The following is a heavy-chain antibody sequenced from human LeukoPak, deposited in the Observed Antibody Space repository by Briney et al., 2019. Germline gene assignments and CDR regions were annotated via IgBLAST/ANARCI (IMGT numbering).Heavy chain of an antibody. CDR3: AKDLSGDGYNWGIFDY. V-gene: IGHV3-43*02. CDR1: GFTFNDYA. CDR2: VSEDGGTT. D-gene: IGHD5-24*01. J-gene: IGHJ4*02. Sequence: GGSLRLSCAASGFTFNDYAMHWVRQPPGKGLEWVSVVSEDGGTTFYADSVKGRFIISRDNTKTSLYLQMNSLRTEDTALYYCAKDLSGDGYNWGIFDYWAQGTPVTVSS.